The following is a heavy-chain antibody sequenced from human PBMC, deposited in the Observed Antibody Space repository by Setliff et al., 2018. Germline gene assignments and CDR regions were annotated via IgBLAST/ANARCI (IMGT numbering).Heavy chain of an antibody. J-gene: IGHJ3*02. Sequence: GESLTLSCKGSGYRFTTYWIGWVRQMPGKGLEWMGIVFSGDSGTRYSPSFQGQVTMSADKSINTAYLQWSSLKASDTAMYYCARLGAPASHDAFDIWGQGTMVTVSS. D-gene: IGHD6-25*01. V-gene: IGHV5-51*01. CDR3: ARLGAPASHDAFDI. CDR1: GYRFTTYW. CDR2: VFSGDSGT.